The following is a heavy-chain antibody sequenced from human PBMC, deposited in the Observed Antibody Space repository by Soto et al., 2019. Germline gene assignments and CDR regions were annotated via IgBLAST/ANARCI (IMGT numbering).Heavy chain of an antibody. V-gene: IGHV3-74*01. Sequence: EVQLVESGGGLVQPGGSLRLSCAASGFTFSSYWMDWVRQAPGKGLVWVSRINNDGSSTTYADSVKGRFTISRDNAKNTLYLQMNSPRAEGTAVYYCAKYTPMVLWGQGTLVTVSS. CDR1: GFTFSSYW. CDR2: INNDGSST. CDR3: AKYTPMVL. D-gene: IGHD5-18*01. J-gene: IGHJ4*02.